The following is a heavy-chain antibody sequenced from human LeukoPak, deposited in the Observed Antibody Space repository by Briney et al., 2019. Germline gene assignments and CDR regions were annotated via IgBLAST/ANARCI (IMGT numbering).Heavy chain of an antibody. D-gene: IGHD4/OR15-4a*01. V-gene: IGHV3-23*01. CDR2: ITNSGENT. CDR3: ARRAGAYSHPYDY. Sequence: GGSLRLSCEASGFRFPYGMSWVRQAPGKGLEWVSGITNSGENTYYADSVKGRFTISRDNSKNTLFLEMNSLRVEDTAVYYCARRAGAYSHPYDYWGQGTLVTVSS. J-gene: IGHJ4*02. CDR1: GFRFPYG.